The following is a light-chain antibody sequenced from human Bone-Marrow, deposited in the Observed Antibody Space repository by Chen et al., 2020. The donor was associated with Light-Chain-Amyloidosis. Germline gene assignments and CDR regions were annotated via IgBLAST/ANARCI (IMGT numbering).Light chain of an antibody. J-gene: IGLJ3*02. V-gene: IGLV3-21*02. CDR2: DDS. CDR3: QVWDRSSDRPV. Sequence: SYVLPQPSSLSVAPGQTATIACGGNNIGTTSVHWYQQTPGPAPLLVVYDDSDRPSGIPQRLSGSNSGNTATLTISRVEAGDEADYYCQVWDRSSDRPVFGGGTKLTVL. CDR1: NIGTTS.